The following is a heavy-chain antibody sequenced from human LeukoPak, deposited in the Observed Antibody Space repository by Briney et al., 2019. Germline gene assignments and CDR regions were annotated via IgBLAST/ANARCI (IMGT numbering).Heavy chain of an antibody. CDR3: ARIVPYKYGYVDY. CDR2: IYYSEST. CDR1: GGSISSYY. Sequence: KTSETLSLTCGVSGGSISSYYWSWIRQPPGKGLEWIGYIYYSESTTYNPSLKSRVTISLDTSENQFSLKLESVTAADTAVYYCARIVPYKYGYVDYWGQGTLVTVSS. J-gene: IGHJ4*02. D-gene: IGHD5-18*01. V-gene: IGHV4-59*01.